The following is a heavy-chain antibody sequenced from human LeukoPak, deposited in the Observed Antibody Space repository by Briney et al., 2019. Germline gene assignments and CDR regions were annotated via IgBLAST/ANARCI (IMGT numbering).Heavy chain of an antibody. CDR2: INPNSGGT. J-gene: IGHJ5*02. CDR1: GYTFTGYY. V-gene: IGHV1-2*02. D-gene: IGHD5-12*01. Sequence: AASVKVSCKASGYTFTGYYMHWVRQAPGQGLEWMGWINPNSGGTNYAQKFQGRVTMTRDTSISTAYMELSRLRSDDTAVYHCARDRGSGYVLNWFDPWGQGTLVTVSS. CDR3: ARDRGSGYVLNWFDP.